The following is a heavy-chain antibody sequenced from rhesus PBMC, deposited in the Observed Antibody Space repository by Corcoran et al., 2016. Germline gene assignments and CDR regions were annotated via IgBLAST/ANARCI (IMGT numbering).Heavy chain of an antibody. CDR3: AGTMIG. J-gene: IGHJ4*01. CDR2: ITRAGCIT. D-gene: IGHD3-28*01. Sequence: EVQLVESGGGLAKPGGSLRLYCAASGFTFSSYWMHGVRQEPGKGLEWMSGITRAGCITYYADSVKGRFTISRENAKNTLYRKMGGRRAEDTSVYYGAGTMIGWGQGVLVTVSS. CDR1: GFTFSSYW. V-gene: IGHV3-14*01.